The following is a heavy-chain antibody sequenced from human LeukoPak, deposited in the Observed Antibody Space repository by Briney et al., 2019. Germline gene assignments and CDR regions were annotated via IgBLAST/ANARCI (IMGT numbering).Heavy chain of an antibody. D-gene: IGHD6-13*01. CDR3: ARGPPIGRSSSWYGTYYGMDV. V-gene: IGHV4-4*02. CDR1: GGSISSSNW. J-gene: IGHJ6*02. CDR2: IYHSGST. Sequence: SETLSLTCAVSGGSISSSNWWSWVRQPPGKGLEWIGEIYHSGSTNYNPSLKSRVTISVDKSKNQFTLKLSSVTAADTAVYYCARGPPIGRSSSWYGTYYGMDVWGQGTTVTVSS.